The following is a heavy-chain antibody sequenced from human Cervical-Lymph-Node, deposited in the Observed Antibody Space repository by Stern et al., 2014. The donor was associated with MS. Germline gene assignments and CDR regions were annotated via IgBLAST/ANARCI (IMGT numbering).Heavy chain of an antibody. Sequence: VQLVESGGGVVQPGRSLRLSCAASGFSFSSYDMHWVRQAPDKGLEWVAVIWYDGSNKYYADSVKGRFIISRDTSKNTLYLQMNSLRAEDTAVYYCVVSIAGIDYWGQGTRVTVSS. CDR3: VVSIAGIDY. J-gene: IGHJ4*02. CDR2: IWYDGSNK. D-gene: IGHD5/OR15-5a*01. V-gene: IGHV3-33*01. CDR1: GFSFSSYD.